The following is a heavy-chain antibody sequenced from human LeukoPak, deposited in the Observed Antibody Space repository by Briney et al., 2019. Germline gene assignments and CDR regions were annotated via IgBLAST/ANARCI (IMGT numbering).Heavy chain of an antibody. CDR2: IWYDGGSK. J-gene: IGHJ4*02. CDR3: ARGVYDSSGYYRYYFDY. CDR1: GFTFSNYV. Sequence: GRSLRLSCAASGFTFSNYVMHWVRQAPGEGLEWVAVIWYDGGSKYYADSVKGRFTISRDNSKNTLSLQMNSLRAGDTAFYYCARGVYDSSGYYRYYFDYWGQGTLVTVSS. D-gene: IGHD3-22*01. V-gene: IGHV3-33*01.